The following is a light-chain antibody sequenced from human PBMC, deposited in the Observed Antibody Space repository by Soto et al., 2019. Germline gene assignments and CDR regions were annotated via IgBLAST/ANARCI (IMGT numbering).Light chain of an antibody. CDR1: QSVSTY. Sequence: EIVLTQSPATLSLSPGERATLPCRASQSVSTYLAWFQQVPGQAPRLLMYDANNRATGITARFSGSGSGTDFTITISSLGPEDFAVYYCQQRSNWPRTVGQGTQVEIK. CDR3: QQRSNWPRT. V-gene: IGKV3-11*01. CDR2: DAN. J-gene: IGKJ1*01.